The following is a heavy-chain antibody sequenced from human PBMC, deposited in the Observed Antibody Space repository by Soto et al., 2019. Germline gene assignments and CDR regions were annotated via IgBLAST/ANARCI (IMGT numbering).Heavy chain of an antibody. V-gene: IGHV3-15*01. CDR3: TTGTWIQLWLPDL. CDR1: GFTFGASA. Sequence: GGSLRLSCAASGFTFGASALQWVRQASGKGLEWLGHIKSKTDGGTTDYAAPVKGRFTISRDDSKNTLYLQMNSLNTEDTAVYYCTTGTWIQLWLPDLWGQGTQVTVSS. D-gene: IGHD5-18*01. CDR2: IKSKTDGGTT. J-gene: IGHJ5*02.